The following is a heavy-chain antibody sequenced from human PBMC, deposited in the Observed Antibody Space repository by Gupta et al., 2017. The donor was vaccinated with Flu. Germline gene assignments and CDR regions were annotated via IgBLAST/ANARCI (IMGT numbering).Heavy chain of an antibody. CDR3: ARGNWFDR. J-gene: IGHJ5*02. CDR1: G. CDR2: IWHDGSKK. V-gene: IGHV3-33*01. Sequence: GMHWVLQAAGKGLEWVAIIWHDGSKKYYADSVKGRFTISRDNSKNALFPQMNSLRGDDTAVYYCARGNWFDRWGQGTLVTVSS.